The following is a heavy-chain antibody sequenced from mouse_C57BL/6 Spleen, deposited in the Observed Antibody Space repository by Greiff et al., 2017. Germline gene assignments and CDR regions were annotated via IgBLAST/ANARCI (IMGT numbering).Heavy chain of an antibody. J-gene: IGHJ1*03. Sequence: QVQLQQSGPELVKPGASVKISCKASGYAFSSSWMNWVKQRPGKGLEWIGRIYPGDGDTNYNGKFKGKATLTADKSSSTAYMQLSSLTSEDSAVYFCASSNYEGYFDVWGTGTTVTVSS. CDR3: ASSNYEGYFDV. CDR2: IYPGDGDT. D-gene: IGHD2-5*01. CDR1: GYAFSSSW. V-gene: IGHV1-82*01.